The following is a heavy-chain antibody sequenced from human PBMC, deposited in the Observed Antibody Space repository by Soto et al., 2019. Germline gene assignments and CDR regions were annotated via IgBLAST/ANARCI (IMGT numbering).Heavy chain of an antibody. V-gene: IGHV1-2*02. J-gene: IGHJ4*02. CDR2: INPNSGGT. CDR1: GYTFTGYY. Sequence: ASVKVSCKASGYTFTGYYMHWVRQAPGQGLEWMGWINPNSGGTNYAQKFQGRVTMTRDTSISTAYMELSRLRSDDTAVYYCARELDSSGYYLDYWGQGTLVTVSS. D-gene: IGHD3-22*01. CDR3: ARELDSSGYYLDY.